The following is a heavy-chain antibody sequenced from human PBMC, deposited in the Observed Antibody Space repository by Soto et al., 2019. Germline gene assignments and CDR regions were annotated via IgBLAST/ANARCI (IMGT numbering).Heavy chain of an antibody. CDR3: ARKGYYYDSSGFLTHAYAFDI. V-gene: IGHV1-69*06. J-gene: IGHJ3*02. CDR1: GGTFSSYA. Sequence: SVKVSCKASGGTFSSYAISWVRQAPGQGLEWMGGIITIFGTANYAQKFQGRVTITADKSTSTAYMELSSLRSEDKAVYYCARKGYYYDSSGFLTHAYAFDIWGQGTMVTVSS. CDR2: IITIFGTA. D-gene: IGHD3-22*01.